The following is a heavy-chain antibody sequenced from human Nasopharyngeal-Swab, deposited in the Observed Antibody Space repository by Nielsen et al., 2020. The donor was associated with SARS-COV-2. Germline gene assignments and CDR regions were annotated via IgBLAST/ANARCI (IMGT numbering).Heavy chain of an antibody. J-gene: IGHJ4*02. Sequence: GESLKISCKTSGYTFTDYYIHWVRQVPGQGLEWVGCINPYSGDTKYAQKFQGRVTVTRDTSRSTAYIELSRLRSDDTAVYYCARDYYDNYDSDYWGQGTLVTVSS. CDR3: ARDYYDNYDSDY. D-gene: IGHD3-22*01. CDR1: GYTFTDYY. V-gene: IGHV1-2*02. CDR2: INPYSGDT.